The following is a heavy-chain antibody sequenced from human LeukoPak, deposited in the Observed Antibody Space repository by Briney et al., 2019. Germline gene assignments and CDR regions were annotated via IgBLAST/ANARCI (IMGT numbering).Heavy chain of an antibody. CDR3: VKIYVSSGYSDAFDI. D-gene: IGHD3-22*01. CDR2: IYYSGNT. J-gene: IGHJ3*02. CDR1: GGSISSYY. V-gene: IGHV4-59*01. Sequence: SQTLSLTCTVSGGSISSYYWSWIRQPPGKGLEWIGYIYYSGNTNFNPSLKSQVPLSVDTSKSQFSLKVGSVTAADTAVYYCVKIYVSSGYSDAFDIGGQGTMVTVSS.